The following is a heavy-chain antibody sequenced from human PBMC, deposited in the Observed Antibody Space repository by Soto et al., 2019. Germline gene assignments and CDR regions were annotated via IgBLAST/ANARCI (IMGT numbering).Heavy chain of an antibody. J-gene: IGHJ4*02. D-gene: IGHD2-2*01. Sequence: GGSLRLSCAASGFTFSSYSMNWVRQAPGKGLEWVSYISSSSSTIYYADSVKGRFTISRDNAKNSLYLQMNSLRDEDTAVYYCARGRHGDIVVVPAASVDYWGQGTLVTVSS. V-gene: IGHV3-48*02. CDR3: ARGRHGDIVVVPAASVDY. CDR2: ISSSSSTI. CDR1: GFTFSSYS.